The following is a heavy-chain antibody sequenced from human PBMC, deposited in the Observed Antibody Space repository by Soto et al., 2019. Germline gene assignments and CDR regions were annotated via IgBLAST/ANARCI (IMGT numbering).Heavy chain of an antibody. CDR1: GFTFSSYG. CDR3: ARDREWFGELEGLDP. J-gene: IGHJ5*02. D-gene: IGHD3-10*01. CDR2: IWYDGSNQ. Sequence: QVQLVESGGGVVQPGGSLRLSCAASGFTFSSYGMHWVRQAPGKGLEWVAVIWYDGSNQYYADSVKGRFIISRDNSKNTLYMQMNSLRAEDTAVYYCARDREWFGELEGLDPWGQGTLVTVSS. V-gene: IGHV3-33*01.